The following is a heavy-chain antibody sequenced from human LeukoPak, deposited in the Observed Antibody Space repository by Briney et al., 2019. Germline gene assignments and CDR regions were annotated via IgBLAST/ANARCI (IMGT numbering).Heavy chain of an antibody. D-gene: IGHD3-10*01. CDR2: IDNVGST. CDR1: GFSISRDYY. J-gene: IGHJ4*02. V-gene: IGHV4-38-2*02. CDR3: AREGGIITSRIDY. Sequence: PGETLSLTCAVSGFSISRDYYCACLRQPPGKVLEGFGIIDNVGSTYYNSSLESRVTISVDTSKNEFSLNLNSVTAADTAVYFCAREGGIITSRIDYWGRGDLDTVSS.